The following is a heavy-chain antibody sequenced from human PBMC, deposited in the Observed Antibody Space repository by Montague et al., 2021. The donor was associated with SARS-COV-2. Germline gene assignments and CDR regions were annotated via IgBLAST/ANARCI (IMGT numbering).Heavy chain of an antibody. V-gene: IGHV4-34*01. D-gene: IGHD4-23*01. CDR1: GGSFSGYY. CDR2: INHSGTT. Sequence: SETLSLTRAVYGGSFSGYYWTWIHQSPGKGLEWIAEINHSGTTNYNFNPSLRSRVTISVDTSKSQFSLKLSSVTAADTGVYYCARWDPQTLTLIGLRGKSASDYWGQGTLVTVSS. J-gene: IGHJ4*02. CDR3: ARWDPQTLTLIGLRGKSASDY.